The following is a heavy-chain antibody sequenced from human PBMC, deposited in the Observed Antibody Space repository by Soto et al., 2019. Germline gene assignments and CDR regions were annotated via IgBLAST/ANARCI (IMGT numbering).Heavy chain of an antibody. CDR1: GGSLSGDY. Sequence: SETLSLTCTVSGGSLSGDYCTWIRQPAGGGLEWIGRINSDGNTNYSPSLKSRVTMSVDPSRKHFSLNLTSVTAADTASYFCARARRLENWFDPWGPGIQVTVS. CDR2: INSDGNT. J-gene: IGHJ5*02. D-gene: IGHD5-12*01. CDR3: ARARRLENWFDP. V-gene: IGHV4-4*07.